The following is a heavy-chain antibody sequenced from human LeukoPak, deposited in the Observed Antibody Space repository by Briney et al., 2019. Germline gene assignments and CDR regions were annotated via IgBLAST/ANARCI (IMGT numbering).Heavy chain of an antibody. Sequence: GGSLRLSCAASGFTFSGYWMSWVRQAPGKGLEWVANIKEDGSEKYYVDSVKGRFTISRDNAENSLYLQMNGLRAEDTAIYYCARDPVGSRDYWGQGTLVTVSS. CDR3: ARDPVGSRDY. CDR2: IKEDGSEK. CDR1: GFTFSGYW. V-gene: IGHV3-7*05. D-gene: IGHD6-13*01. J-gene: IGHJ4*02.